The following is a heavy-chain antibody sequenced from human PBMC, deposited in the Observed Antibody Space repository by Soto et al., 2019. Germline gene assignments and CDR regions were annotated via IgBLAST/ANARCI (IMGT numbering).Heavy chain of an antibody. V-gene: IGHV4-34*01. CDR1: GGSFSGYY. J-gene: IGHJ5*02. CDR3: ARVPIAVATHTWFDP. CDR2: FNHSGST. D-gene: IGHD6-19*01. Sequence: SETLSLPCAVYGGSFSGYYWSWFRRPPGKGLEWNGEFNHSGSTNYNPSLKSRVTISVDTSKNQFSLKLSSVTAADTAVYYCARVPIAVATHTWFDPWGQGTLVTVSS.